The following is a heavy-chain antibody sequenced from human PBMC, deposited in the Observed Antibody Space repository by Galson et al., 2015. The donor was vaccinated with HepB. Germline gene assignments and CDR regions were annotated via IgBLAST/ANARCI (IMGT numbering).Heavy chain of an antibody. V-gene: IGHV3-23*01. J-gene: IGHJ5*01. CDR1: GFTFRIYA. CDR3: AKTDTSTDSPNWLDS. D-gene: IGHD5-18*01. Sequence: SLRLSCAVSGFTFRIYAMSWVRQAPGKGLEWVATLGGRGEKTHYADAVKGRFSISRDISKSALFVQMNSLRVEDTAVYYCAKTDTSTDSPNWLDSWGQGTLVIVSS. CDR2: LGGRGEKT.